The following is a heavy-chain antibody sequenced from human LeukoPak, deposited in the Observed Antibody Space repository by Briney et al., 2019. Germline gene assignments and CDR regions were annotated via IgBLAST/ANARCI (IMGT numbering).Heavy chain of an antibody. V-gene: IGHV3-66*01. CDR1: GFTVSSNY. Sequence: GGSLRLSCAASGFTVSSNYMSWVRQAPGKGLEWVSVIYIGGRTNYADSVKGRFMMSRDNSKNTVYLQMNSLRGEDTAVYHCARYLRKLYGVGGDYYFYMDVWGKGTTVTVSS. CDR3: ARYLRKLYGVGGDYYFYMDV. D-gene: IGHD3-16*01. CDR2: IYIGGRT. J-gene: IGHJ6*03.